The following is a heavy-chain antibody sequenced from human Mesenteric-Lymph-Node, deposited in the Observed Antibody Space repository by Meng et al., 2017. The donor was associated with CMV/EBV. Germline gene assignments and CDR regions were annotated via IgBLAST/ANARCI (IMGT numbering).Heavy chain of an antibody. V-gene: IGHV4-34*01. Sequence: SQTLSLTCGVSDESFSDYYWTWIRLPPGKGLEWIGEIHHGGSTNYNPSLESRVTMSLDTSRRHFSLRLTSVTAADTAVYYCARGLRGRPPGSDQYYYYGMDVWGQGTTVTVSS. CDR1: DESFSDYY. D-gene: IGHD3-10*01. CDR2: IHHGGST. CDR3: ARGLRGRPPGSDQYYYYGMDV. J-gene: IGHJ6*02.